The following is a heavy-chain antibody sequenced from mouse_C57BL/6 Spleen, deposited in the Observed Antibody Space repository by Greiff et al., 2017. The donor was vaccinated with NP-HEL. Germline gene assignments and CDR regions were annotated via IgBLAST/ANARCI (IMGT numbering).Heavy chain of an antibody. CDR1: GFTFSDYG. J-gene: IGHJ2*01. CDR3: ARSDGYYFDY. CDR2: ISNLAYSI. Sequence: EVQLVESGGGLVQPGGSLKLSCAASGFTFSDYGMAWVRQAPRKGPEWVAFISNLAYSIYYADTVTGRFTISRENAKNTLYLEMSSLRSEDTAMYYCARSDGYYFDYWGQSTTLTVSS. V-gene: IGHV5-15*01.